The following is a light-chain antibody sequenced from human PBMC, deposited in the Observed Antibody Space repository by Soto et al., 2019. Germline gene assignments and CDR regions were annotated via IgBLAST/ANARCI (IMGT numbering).Light chain of an antibody. J-gene: IGLJ2*01. CDR3: QSYDSSLTVV. Sequence: QSVLTQPPSVSGAPGQGVTISCTGGSSNIGANYDVHWYQQLPGTAPKVLIYGNTNRPSGVPDRFSASKSGTSASLDITGLQAEDEAEYFCQSYDSSLTVVFGGGTKLTVL. CDR2: GNT. V-gene: IGLV1-40*01. CDR1: SSNIGANYD.